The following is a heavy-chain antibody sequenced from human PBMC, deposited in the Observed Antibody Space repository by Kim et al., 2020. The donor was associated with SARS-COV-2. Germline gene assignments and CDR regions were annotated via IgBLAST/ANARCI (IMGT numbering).Heavy chain of an antibody. J-gene: IGHJ4*02. Sequence: GGSLRLSCAASGFTFSSYAMHWVRQAPGKGLEWVAVISYDGSNKYYADSVKGRFTISRDNSKNTLYLQMNSLRAEDTAVYYCARGGWQQLVRRDWRLDYWGQGTLVTVSS. CDR1: GFTFSSYA. CDR3: ARGGWQQLVRRDWRLDY. D-gene: IGHD6-13*01. V-gene: IGHV3-30-3*01. CDR2: ISYDGSNK.